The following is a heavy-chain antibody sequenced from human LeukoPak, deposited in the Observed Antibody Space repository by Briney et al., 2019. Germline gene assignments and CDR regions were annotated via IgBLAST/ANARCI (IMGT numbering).Heavy chain of an antibody. J-gene: IGHJ5*02. CDR3: ARGEYSSSWYSRLNWFDP. CDR1: GGSFSGYY. CDR2: INHSGST. Sequence: SETLSLTCAVYGGSFSGYYWSWIRQPPGKGLEWIGEINHSGSTNHNPSLKSRVTISVDTSKNQFSLKLSSVTAADTAVYYCARGEYSSSWYSRLNWFDPWGQGTLVTVSS. V-gene: IGHV4-34*01. D-gene: IGHD6-13*01.